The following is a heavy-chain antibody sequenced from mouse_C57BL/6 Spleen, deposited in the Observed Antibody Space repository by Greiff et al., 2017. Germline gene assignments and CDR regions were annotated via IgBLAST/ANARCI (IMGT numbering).Heavy chain of an antibody. J-gene: IGHJ4*01. CDR2: IDPNSGGT. CDR1: GYTFTSYW. CDR3: ARSPGPLSYAMDY. V-gene: IGHV1-72*01. D-gene: IGHD3-1*01. Sequence: QVQLKQPGAELVKPGASVKLSCKASGYTFTSYWMHWVKQRPGRGLEWIGRIDPNSGGTKYNEKFKSKATLTVDKPSSTAYMQLSSLTSEDSAVDYCARSPGPLSYAMDYWGQGTSVTVSS.